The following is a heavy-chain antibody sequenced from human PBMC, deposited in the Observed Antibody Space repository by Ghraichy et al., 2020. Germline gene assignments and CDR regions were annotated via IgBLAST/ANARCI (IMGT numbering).Heavy chain of an antibody. CDR1: GGSISSYY. J-gene: IGHJ3*02. CDR2: IYYSGST. D-gene: IGHD3-22*01. CDR3: ARHEGAMIVVGNDAFDI. Sequence: SQTLSLTCTVSGGSISSYYWSWIRQPPGKGLEWIGYIYYSGSTNYNPSLKSRVTISVDTSKNQFSLKLSSVTAADTAVYYCARHEGAMIVVGNDAFDIWGQGTMVTVSS. V-gene: IGHV4-59*08.